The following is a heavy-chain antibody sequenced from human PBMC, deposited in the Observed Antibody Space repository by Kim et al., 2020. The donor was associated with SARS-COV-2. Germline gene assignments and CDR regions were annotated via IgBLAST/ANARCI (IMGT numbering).Heavy chain of an antibody. D-gene: IGHD6-25*01. V-gene: IGHV3-33*05. Sequence: SLLLSFSSSVFTFRTYAMHWVRQAPGKGLEWVATILYDGTDTYTESVKGRFTIARDNSKKTLYLQMNSLRVEDTALYFCARPRHSGGPYYFDSWGRGT. J-gene: IGHJ4*02. CDR2: ILYDGTDT. CDR3: ARPRHSGGPYYFDS. CDR1: VFTFRTYA.